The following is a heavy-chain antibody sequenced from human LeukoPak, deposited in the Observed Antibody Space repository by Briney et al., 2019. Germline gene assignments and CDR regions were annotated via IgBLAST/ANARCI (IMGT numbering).Heavy chain of an antibody. D-gene: IGHD6-19*01. CDR1: GFTFSDYS. J-gene: IGHJ4*02. CDR2: ISSSSSYI. CDR3: ARDISSGWSFDY. Sequence: PGGSLRLSCAASGFTFSDYSMNWVRQAPGKGLEWVSSISSSSSYIYYADSVKGRFTISRDNAKNSLYLQMNSLRAEDTAVYYCARDISSGWSFDYWGQGTLVTVSS. V-gene: IGHV3-21*04.